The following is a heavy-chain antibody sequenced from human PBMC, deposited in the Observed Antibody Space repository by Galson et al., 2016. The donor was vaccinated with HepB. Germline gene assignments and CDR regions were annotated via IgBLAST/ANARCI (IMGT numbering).Heavy chain of an antibody. CDR1: GFTFSSYA. CDR3: VRDFNGILVGAVLDS. Sequence: SLRLSCAASGFTFSSYAMHWVRQAPGKGLEWVSFISYDGSNKYYADSVKGRFTISRDNSKHTLYLQMNSLRPEDMAVYYCVRDFNGILVGAVLDSWGQGTLVTVSS. V-gene: IGHV3-30-3*01. D-gene: IGHD1-26*01. CDR2: ISYDGSNK. J-gene: IGHJ4*02.